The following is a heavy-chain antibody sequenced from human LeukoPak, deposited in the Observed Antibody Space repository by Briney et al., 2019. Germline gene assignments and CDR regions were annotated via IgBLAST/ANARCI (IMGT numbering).Heavy chain of an antibody. CDR3: ARARVAVAEFDY. CDR1: GYTFTNYG. D-gene: IGHD6-19*01. V-gene: IGHV1-18*01. CDR2: ISAYNGNR. J-gene: IGHJ4*02. Sequence: VSVKVSCKASGYTFTNYGISWVRQAPGQGLEWMGWISAYNGNRNYAQKLQGRVTMTRDTSTSTVYMELRSLRSDDTAVYYCARARVAVAEFDYWGQGTLVTVSS.